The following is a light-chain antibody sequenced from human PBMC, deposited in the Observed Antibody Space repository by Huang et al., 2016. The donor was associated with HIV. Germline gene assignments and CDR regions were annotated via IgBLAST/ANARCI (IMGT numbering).Light chain of an antibody. CDR3: QQYNNWPRT. V-gene: IGKV3-15*01. CDR1: QSISSN. J-gene: IGKJ2*01. Sequence: ERVMTQSPVTLSVSPGERATLSCRARQSISSNLAWYQQKPGHAPRLLIYAASTRATDIPARFSGSGSEIEFTLSISSLQSEDVAVYYCQQYNNWPRTFGLGTRLEIK. CDR2: AAS.